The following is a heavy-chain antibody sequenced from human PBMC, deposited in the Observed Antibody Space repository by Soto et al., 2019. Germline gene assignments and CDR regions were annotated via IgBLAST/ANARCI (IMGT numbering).Heavy chain of an antibody. CDR1: GDSVSSNSAA. CDR2: TYYRSKWYN. V-gene: IGHV6-1*01. D-gene: IGHD3-16*01. CDR3: ARAREIRVLGGEYYFDY. Sequence: QSQTLSLTCAISGDSVSSNSAAWNWIRQSPSRGLEWLGRTYYRSKWYNDYAVSVKSRITINPDTSKNQFSLQLNSVTPEDTAVYYCARAREIRVLGGEYYFDYWGQGTLVTVSS. J-gene: IGHJ4*02.